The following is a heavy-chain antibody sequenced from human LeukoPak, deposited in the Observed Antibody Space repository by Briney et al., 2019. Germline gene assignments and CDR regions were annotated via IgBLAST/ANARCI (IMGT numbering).Heavy chain of an antibody. V-gene: IGHV3-30*18. CDR2: ISYDGSNK. J-gene: IGHJ4*02. CDR1: GFTFSSYG. Sequence: QVQLVESGGGVVQPGRSLRLSCAASGFTFSSYGMHWVRQAPGKGLEWVAVISYDGSNKYYADSVKGRFTISRDNSKNTLYLQMNSLRAEDTAVYYCAKGHGSGGVVYYFDYWGQGTLVTVSS. CDR3: AKGHGSGGVVYYFDY. D-gene: IGHD2-15*01.